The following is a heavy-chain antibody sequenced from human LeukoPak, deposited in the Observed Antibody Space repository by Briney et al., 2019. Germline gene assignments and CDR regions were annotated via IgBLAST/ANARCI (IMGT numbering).Heavy chain of an antibody. CDR2: IYYGGST. D-gene: IGHD6-13*01. V-gene: IGHV4-59*01. Sequence: SETLSLTCTVSGGSISGYYWSWIRQPPGKGLEWIGYIYYGGSTNYNPSLKSRVTISVDTSKNKFSLKLSSVTAADTAVYYCARVGYSSSWYVVGAFDYWGRGTLVTVSS. CDR1: GGSISGYY. CDR3: ARVGYSSSWYVVGAFDY. J-gene: IGHJ4*02.